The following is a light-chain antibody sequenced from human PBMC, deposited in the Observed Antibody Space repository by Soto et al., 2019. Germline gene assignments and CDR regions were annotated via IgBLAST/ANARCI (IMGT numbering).Light chain of an antibody. CDR3: QQFNNYPHT. CDR1: QGIGSA. J-gene: IGKJ4*01. CDR2: DTS. V-gene: IGKV1D-13*01. Sequence: AIQLTQSPSSLSASVGDRVTITCRASQGIGSALAWYQQKPGKAPNLLIYDTSSLESGDPSRFGGSGFGTDFTLTISSLQPEDFATYYCQQFNNYPHTFGGGTKVEIK.